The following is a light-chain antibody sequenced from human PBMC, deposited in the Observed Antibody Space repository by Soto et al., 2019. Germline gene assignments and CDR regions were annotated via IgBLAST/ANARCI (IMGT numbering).Light chain of an antibody. Sequence: DIQMTQSPSTLSASVGDRVTITCRASESITSWLAWYQHKPGKAPKRLIHAASSLQSGVPSRFSGSGSGTEFTLTISSLQPEDFATYYCLQHNSYPWTFGQGTKVDIK. CDR2: AAS. CDR1: ESITSW. CDR3: LQHNSYPWT. J-gene: IGKJ1*01. V-gene: IGKV1-5*01.